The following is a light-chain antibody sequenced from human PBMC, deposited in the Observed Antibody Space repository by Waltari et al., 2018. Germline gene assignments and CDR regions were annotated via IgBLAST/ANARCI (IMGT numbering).Light chain of an antibody. J-gene: IGKJ1*01. CDR2: GAS. CDR1: QSVSSSS. V-gene: IGKV3-20*01. CDR3: QQYGSSPRT. Sequence: EIVLTQSPGTLSLSPGERATLSCRASQSVSSSSLAWYQQKPGQAPRLLIYGASSRATGIPDRFSGCGSGTDFTLTISRLEPEDFAVYYCQQYGSSPRTFGQGTKVEIK.